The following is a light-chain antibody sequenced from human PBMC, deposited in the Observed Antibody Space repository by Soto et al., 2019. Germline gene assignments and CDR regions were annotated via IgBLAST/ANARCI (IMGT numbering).Light chain of an antibody. Sequence: QSVRTQPASVSGSPGQSIAISCTGTSSAVGGYSYVSWYQQQPGKAPKLVISDVSNRPSGVSDRFSGSKSGNTASLTISGLQTEDEADYYCASYTNSRTYVFGTGTKVTVL. CDR1: SSAVGGYSY. CDR3: ASYTNSRTYV. CDR2: DVS. V-gene: IGLV2-14*01. J-gene: IGLJ1*01.